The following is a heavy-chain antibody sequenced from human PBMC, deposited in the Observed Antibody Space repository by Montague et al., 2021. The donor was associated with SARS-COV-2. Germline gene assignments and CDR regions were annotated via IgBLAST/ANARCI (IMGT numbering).Heavy chain of an antibody. J-gene: IGHJ3*02. CDR3: ASGGATYYYDTSGYVNAFDT. CDR2: IYYNGYT. D-gene: IGHD3-22*01. CDR1: GDSISTYY. Sequence: SETLSLTCTVSGDSISTYYWSWIRQPPGKGLEWIGYIYYNGYTNYNPSLKSRVTISVDTSKNQFSLRLSSVTAADTAVYFCASGGATYYYDTSGYVNAFDTWGQGTMVTVSS. V-gene: IGHV4-59*01.